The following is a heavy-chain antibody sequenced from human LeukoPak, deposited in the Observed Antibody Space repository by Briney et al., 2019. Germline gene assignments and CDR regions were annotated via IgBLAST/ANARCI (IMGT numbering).Heavy chain of an antibody. D-gene: IGHD3-3*01. V-gene: IGHV4-31*03. CDR1: GGSISSGGYY. Sequence: PSETLSLTCTVSGGSISSGGYYWSWIRQHPGKGLEWIGYIYYSGSTYYNPSLKSRVTISVDTSKNQFSLKLSSVTAADTAVYYCARVLPLTIFGVVKGFDPWGQGTLVTVSS. J-gene: IGHJ5*02. CDR3: ARVLPLTIFGVVKGFDP. CDR2: IYYSGST.